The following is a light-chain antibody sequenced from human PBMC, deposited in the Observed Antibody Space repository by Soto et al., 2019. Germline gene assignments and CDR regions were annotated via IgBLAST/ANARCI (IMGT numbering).Light chain of an antibody. J-gene: IGLJ2*01. CDR1: SSDVGTYNL. CDR3: CSYAGISTFGV. Sequence: QSALTQPASVSGSPGQSITISCTGTSSDVGTYNLVSWYQQHPGKAPKLMIYEGSKRPSGVSNRFSGSKSGNTASLTISGLQDEDEADYYCCSYAGISTFGVLGGGTKLTVL. CDR2: EGS. V-gene: IGLV2-23*03.